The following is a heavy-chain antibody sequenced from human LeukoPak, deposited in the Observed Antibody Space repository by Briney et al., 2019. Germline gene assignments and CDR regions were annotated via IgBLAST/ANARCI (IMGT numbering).Heavy chain of an antibody. J-gene: IGHJ4*02. CDR1: GFTFCSYW. CDR2: INSDGGTT. D-gene: IGHD6-19*01. V-gene: IGHV3-74*01. Sequence: PGGSLRLSCIASGFTFCSYWMHWVRQAPGKGLVWVSLINSDGGTTRYAESVKGRFTISRDNAKKTLYLQMNSLSAEDTAVYYCARDLGAVAGTDDYWGQGTLVTVSS. CDR3: ARDLGAVAGTDDY.